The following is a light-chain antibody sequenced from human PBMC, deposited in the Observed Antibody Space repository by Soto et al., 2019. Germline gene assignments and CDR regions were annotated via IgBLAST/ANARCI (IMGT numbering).Light chain of an antibody. J-gene: IGKJ1*01. V-gene: IGKV1-39*01. CDR2: AAS. Sequence: EIEVTQSPYSLSASVGDRVTITCRASQSIDTYLNWYQQKPGKAPKFLIYAASSLRSGVPSRFSGGGSGTDFTLTISSLQPEDFATYYCQQSHITLLLFGHGAKV. CDR3: QQSHITLLL. CDR1: QSIDTY.